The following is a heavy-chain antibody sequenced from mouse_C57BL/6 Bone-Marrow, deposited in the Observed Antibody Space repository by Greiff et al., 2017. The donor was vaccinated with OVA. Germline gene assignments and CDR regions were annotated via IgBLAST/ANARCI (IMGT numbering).Heavy chain of an antibody. CDR1: GYTFTDYY. J-gene: IGHJ3*01. CDR3: ARGEGYYYGSSYLFAY. D-gene: IGHD1-1*01. Sequence: VQLQQSGPELVKPGASVKMSCKASGYTFTDYYMHWVKQSHGKSLEWIGYIYPNNGGNGYNQKFKGKATLTVDKSSSTAYMELRSLTSEDSAVYYCARGEGYYYGSSYLFAYWGQGTLVTVSA. V-gene: IGHV1-34*01. CDR2: IYPNNGGN.